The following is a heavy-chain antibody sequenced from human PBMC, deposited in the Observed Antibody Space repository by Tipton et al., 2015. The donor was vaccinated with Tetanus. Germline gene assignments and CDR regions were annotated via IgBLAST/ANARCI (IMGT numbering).Heavy chain of an antibody. D-gene: IGHD2-2*01. CDR1: GGSMSNNY. Sequence: TLSLTCTVSGGSMSNNYWSWIRQPPGKGLEWIAYIFHNGSTNYSPSLKSRVAISMDTSKNQISLKLSSVTAADTAVYYCARRSYCSSSRCFDAFDLWGQGTMVTVSS. CDR3: ARRSYCSSSRCFDAFDL. V-gene: IGHV4-59*01. J-gene: IGHJ3*01. CDR2: IFHNGST.